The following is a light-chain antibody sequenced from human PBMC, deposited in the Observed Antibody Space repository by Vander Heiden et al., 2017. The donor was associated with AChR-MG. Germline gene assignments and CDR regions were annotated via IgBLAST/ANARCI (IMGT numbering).Light chain of an antibody. Sequence: DVVMTQSPLSLSVTLGQPASLSCRSSQSLVHNDGNTYWNWFQQRPGQSPRRLMSKVSKRDSGVPDRFSGSGSGTDFTLKISRVEAEDVGVYYCMQGTYWPAWTFGQGTRVEIK. V-gene: IGKV2-30*02. J-gene: IGKJ1*01. CDR1: QSLVHNDGNTY. CDR2: KVS. CDR3: MQGTYWPAWT.